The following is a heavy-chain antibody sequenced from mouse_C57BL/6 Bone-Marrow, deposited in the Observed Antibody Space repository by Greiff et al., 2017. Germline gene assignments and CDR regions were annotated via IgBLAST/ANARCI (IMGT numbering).Heavy chain of an antibody. CDR2: IDPDNGGT. V-gene: IGHV14-4*01. CDR3: TARTTVVATDY. J-gene: IGHJ4*01. D-gene: IGHD1-1*01. CDR1: GYTIKDDY. Sequence: EVQLQQPGAELVRPGASVKLSCTASGYTIKDDYMHWVKQRPEQGLEWIGWIDPDNGGTKYASKFQGKATITADKSSNTAYLQLSSLTSEDSAVXYCTARTTVVATDYWGQGTSVTVSS.